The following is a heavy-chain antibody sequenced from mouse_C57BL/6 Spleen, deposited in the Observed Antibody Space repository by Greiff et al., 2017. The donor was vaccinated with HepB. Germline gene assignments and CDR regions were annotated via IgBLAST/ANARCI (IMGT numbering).Heavy chain of an antibody. J-gene: IGHJ1*03. CDR3: AREGIYYGSSYGYFDV. V-gene: IGHV1-55*01. Sequence: QVQLQQPGAELVKPGASVKMSCKASGYTFTSYWITWVKQRPGQGLEWIGDIYPGSGSTNYNEKFKSKATLTVDTSSSTAYMQISSLTSEDSAVYYCAREGIYYGSSYGYFDVWGTGTTVTVSS. CDR2: IYPGSGST. CDR1: GYTFTSYW. D-gene: IGHD1-1*01.